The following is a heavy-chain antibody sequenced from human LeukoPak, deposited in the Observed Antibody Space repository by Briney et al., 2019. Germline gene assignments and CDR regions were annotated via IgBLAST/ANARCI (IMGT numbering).Heavy chain of an antibody. CDR2: ISGSGGST. D-gene: IGHD2-15*01. J-gene: IGHJ4*02. Sequence: GGSLRLSCAASGFTFSRYAMSWVRQAPGKGLEWVSAISGSGGSTYYADSVKGRFTISRDNSKNTLYLQMNSLRAEDTAVYYCAKDGSVVVVVAATTYDYWGQGTLVTVSS. V-gene: IGHV3-23*01. CDR1: GFTFSRYA. CDR3: AKDGSVVVVVAATTYDY.